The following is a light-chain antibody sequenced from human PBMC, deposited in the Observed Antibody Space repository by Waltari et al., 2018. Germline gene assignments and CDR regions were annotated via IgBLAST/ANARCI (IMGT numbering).Light chain of an antibody. Sequence: ETVMTQSPATLSVSPGERVTLSCRASQTIVDTLAWYQQRPGQPPRLRIYAASTRATGFPARFSGGGSGTEFTLTISSLQSEDFAVYYCQQYRHWPLAFGGGTKVEI. CDR2: AAS. CDR1: QTIVDT. V-gene: IGKV3-15*01. CDR3: QQYRHWPLA. J-gene: IGKJ4*01.